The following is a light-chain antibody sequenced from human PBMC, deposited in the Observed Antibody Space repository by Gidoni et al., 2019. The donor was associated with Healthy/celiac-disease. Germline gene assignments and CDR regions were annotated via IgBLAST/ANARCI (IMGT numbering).Light chain of an antibody. V-gene: IGKV1-6*01. CDR1: QGIRND. CDR2: AAS. Sequence: LQITTSPSSLSASVGDRVTIPCRASQGIRNDLGWYQQKPGKAPKLLIYAASSLQSGVPSRFSGSGSGTDFTLTISSLQPEDFATYYCLQDYNYPRTFGQGTKVEIK. J-gene: IGKJ1*01. CDR3: LQDYNYPRT.